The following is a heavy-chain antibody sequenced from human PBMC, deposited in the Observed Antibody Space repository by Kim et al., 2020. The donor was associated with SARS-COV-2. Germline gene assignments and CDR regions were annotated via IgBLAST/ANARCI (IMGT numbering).Heavy chain of an antibody. D-gene: IGHD3-10*01. J-gene: IGHJ4*02. V-gene: IGHV4-34*01. CDR3: ARGESWFGEFRFDY. Sequence: NPSHQRRVTISVDTSKNQFSLKLSSVTAADTAVYYCARGESWFGEFRFDYWGQGTLVTVSS.